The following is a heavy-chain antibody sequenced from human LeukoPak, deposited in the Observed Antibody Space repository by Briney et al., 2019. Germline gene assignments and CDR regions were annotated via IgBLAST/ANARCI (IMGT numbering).Heavy chain of an antibody. CDR1: GGSISSGGYY. D-gene: IGHD3-10*01. CDR2: IYYGGST. CDR3: ARVGYYGSGSNYNADYYYGMDV. Sequence: PSQTLSLACAVSGGSISSGGYYWSWIRQHPGKGLEWIGYIYYGGSTYYNPSLKSRITISVDTSQNQFSLKLSSVTAADTAVYYCARVGYYGSGSNYNADYYYGMDVWGQGTTVTVSS. J-gene: IGHJ6*02. V-gene: IGHV4-31*11.